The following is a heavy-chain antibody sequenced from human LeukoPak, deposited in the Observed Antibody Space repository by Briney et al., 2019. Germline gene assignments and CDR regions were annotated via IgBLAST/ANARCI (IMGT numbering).Heavy chain of an antibody. CDR1: GRSISSYY. J-gene: IGHJ3*02. V-gene: IGHV4-59*01. Sequence: SETLSLTCTVSGRSISSYYWNWIRQPPGKGLEWIGYIYYSGSTNYNPSLKSRVTISVDTSKNQFSLNLTSVTAADTAVYYCARARCSSSNCPAKGAFDIWGQGTMVTVSS. CDR3: ARARCSSSNCPAKGAFDI. CDR2: IYYSGST. D-gene: IGHD2-2*01.